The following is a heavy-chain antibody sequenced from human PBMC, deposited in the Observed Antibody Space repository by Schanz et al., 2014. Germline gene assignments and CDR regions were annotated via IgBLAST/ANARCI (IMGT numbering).Heavy chain of an antibody. CDR1: GFTFSPYW. CDR2: IGTSGGT. V-gene: IGHV3-23*04. Sequence: EVQLVESGGGLVQPGGSLRLSCGSSGFTFSPYWMHWVRQAPGKGLEWVSTIGTSGGTNYAESVKGRFTISRDNSKNTLYLQMNSLRAEDTAVYYCAKGRFGELSAFDIWGQGTMVTVSS. J-gene: IGHJ3*02. D-gene: IGHD3-10*01. CDR3: AKGRFGELSAFDI.